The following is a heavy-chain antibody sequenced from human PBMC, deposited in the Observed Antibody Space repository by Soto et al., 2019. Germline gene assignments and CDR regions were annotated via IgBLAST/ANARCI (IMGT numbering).Heavy chain of an antibody. CDR1: GFTFSSYS. J-gene: IGHJ5*02. CDR2: ISSSSSYI. CDR3: ARGSIAAAGPRNWFDP. Sequence: GGSLRLSYAASGFTFSSYSMNWVRQAPGKGLEWVSSISSSSSYIYYADSVKGRFTISRDNAKNSLYLQMNSLRAEDTAVYYCARGSIAAAGPRNWFDPWGQGTLVTVSS. D-gene: IGHD6-13*01. V-gene: IGHV3-21*01.